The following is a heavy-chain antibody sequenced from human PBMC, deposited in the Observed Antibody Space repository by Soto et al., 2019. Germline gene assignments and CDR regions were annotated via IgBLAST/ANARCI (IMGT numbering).Heavy chain of an antibody. V-gene: IGHV4-34*01. CDR2: INHSGST. Sequence: SETLSLTCAVYGGSFSGYYWSWIRQPPGKGLEWIGEINHSGSTNYNPSLKSRVTISVDTSKNQFSLKLSSVTAADTAVYYCARGPAESYGTYFDYWGQGTLVTVSS. CDR3: ARGPAESYGTYFDY. CDR1: GGSFSGYY. D-gene: IGHD4-17*01. J-gene: IGHJ4*02.